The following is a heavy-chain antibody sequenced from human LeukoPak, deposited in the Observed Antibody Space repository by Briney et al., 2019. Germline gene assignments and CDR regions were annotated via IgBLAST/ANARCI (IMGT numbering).Heavy chain of an antibody. CDR1: GFTFSTYW. J-gene: IGHJ4*02. V-gene: IGHV3-74*01. Sequence: QPGGSLRLSCAASGFTFSTYWMHWVRQAPGKGLVWVSRIHSDGRSTSYADSVNGRFTISRDNAKNTLYLQMNSLRAEDTAVHYCARDRPGNTAIDYWGQGTLVTVSS. CDR2: IHSDGRST. CDR3: ARDRPGNTAIDY. D-gene: IGHD5-18*01.